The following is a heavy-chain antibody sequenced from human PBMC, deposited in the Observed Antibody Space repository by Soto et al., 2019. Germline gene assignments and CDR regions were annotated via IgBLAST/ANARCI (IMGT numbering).Heavy chain of an antibody. D-gene: IGHD6-19*01. CDR1: GFTFSSYG. Sequence: QVQLVESGGGVVQPGRSLSLSCAASGFTFSSYGMHWVRQAPGKGLEWVAVIWYDGSNKYYADSVKGRFTISRDNSKNTLYLQRHSLRAEDTAAYYCARTNSSGFYFDYWGQGTLVTVSS. J-gene: IGHJ4*02. V-gene: IGHV3-33*01. CDR2: IWYDGSNK. CDR3: ARTNSSGFYFDY.